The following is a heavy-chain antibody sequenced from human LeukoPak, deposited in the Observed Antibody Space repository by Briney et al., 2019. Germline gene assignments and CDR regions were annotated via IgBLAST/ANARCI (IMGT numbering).Heavy chain of an antibody. J-gene: IGHJ6*02. CDR1: GYTFTGYY. V-gene: IGHV1-2*02. CDR2: INPNSGGT. CDR3: AAEAVPAGDYYYYGMDV. D-gene: IGHD2-2*01. Sequence: GASVKVSCKASGYTFTGYYMHWVRQAPGQGLEWMGWINPNSGGTNYAQKFQGRVTMTRDTSISTAYMELSRLRFDDTAVYYCAAEAVPAGDYYYYGMDVWGQGTTVTVSS.